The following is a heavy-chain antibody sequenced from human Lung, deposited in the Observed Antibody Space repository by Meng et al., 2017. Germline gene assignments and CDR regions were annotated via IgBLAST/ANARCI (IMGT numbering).Heavy chain of an antibody. CDR2: IDPKTGDT. V-gene: IGHV1-2*06. J-gene: IGHJ4*02. CDR1: GYNFPDYW. D-gene: IGHD6-13*01. CDR3: ARDEDISAAGKLFGDY. Sequence: QVPLGQSGAEVKKPGASVKVPCKPSGYNFPDYWLHWVRRAPGQGLEWMGRIDPKTGDTHYALKFQGRVTMTGDTSISTAYMELSGLRSDDTAMYYCARDEDISAAGKLFGDYWGQGTLVTVSS.